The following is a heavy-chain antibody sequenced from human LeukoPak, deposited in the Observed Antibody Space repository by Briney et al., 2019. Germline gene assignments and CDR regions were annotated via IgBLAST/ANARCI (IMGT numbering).Heavy chain of an antibody. CDR3: SRGLVYSSGYDYGSDV. CDR1: GGSISSYY. CDR2: IYSSGIT. D-gene: IGHD6-19*01. J-gene: IGHJ6*02. V-gene: IGHV4-4*07. Sequence: KPSETLSLTCTVSGGSISSYYWTWIRQSARKGLEWIGRIYSSGITDYNPSLKSRVTMSLDTSKNQISLELTSVTAADTAVYYCSRGLVYSSGYDYGSDVWGQGTTVTVSS.